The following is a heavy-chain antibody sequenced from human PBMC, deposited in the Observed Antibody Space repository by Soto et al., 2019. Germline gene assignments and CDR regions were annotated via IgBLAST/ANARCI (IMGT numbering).Heavy chain of an antibody. CDR3: ARDPFYFDTTDYPAIDS. Sequence: GGSLRLSCAASGFTFSRYGFHWVRQAPGKWLEWVAGIWFDGSKKYYGDSVKGRCTISRDNSKNTVTLQMSSLRGDDTGLYFCARDPFYFDTTDYPAIDSWGQRTLVTVSS. CDR2: IWFDGSKK. V-gene: IGHV3-33*01. J-gene: IGHJ4*02. D-gene: IGHD3-9*01. CDR1: GFTFSRYG.